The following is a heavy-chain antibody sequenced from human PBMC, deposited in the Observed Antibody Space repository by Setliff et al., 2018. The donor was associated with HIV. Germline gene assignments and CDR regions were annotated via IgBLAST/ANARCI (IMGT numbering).Heavy chain of an antibody. D-gene: IGHD3-22*01. CDR1: GFTFSSYA. V-gene: IGHV3-66*02. Sequence: AGGSLRLSCAASGFTFSSYAMSWVRQAPGKGLEWVSVIYSGGSTYYADSVKGRFTISRDNSKNTLYLQMNSLRAEDTAVYYCARESSYYYDSRGYYDYWGQGTLVTVSS. CDR2: IYSGGST. CDR3: ARESSYYYDSRGYYDY. J-gene: IGHJ4*02.